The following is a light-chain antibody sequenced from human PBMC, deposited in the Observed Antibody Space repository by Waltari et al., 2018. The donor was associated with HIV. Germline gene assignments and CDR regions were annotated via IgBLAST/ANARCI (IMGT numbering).Light chain of an antibody. CDR1: STNIGAGFD. Sequence: QSVLTQPPSVSGAPGQRVTTSCTGSSTNIGAGFDVHWSQQLPGIAPKLLIYAATNRHSGVPDRFSGSKSGTSASLAITGLQAEDEADYYCQSYDSSLSSYVFASGTRVTVL. CDR3: QSYDSSLSSYV. CDR2: AAT. J-gene: IGLJ1*01. V-gene: IGLV1-40*01.